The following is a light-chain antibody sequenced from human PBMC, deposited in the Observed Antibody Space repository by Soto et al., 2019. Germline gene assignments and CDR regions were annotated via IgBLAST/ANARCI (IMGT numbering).Light chain of an antibody. CDR1: QGISNY. CDR2: AAS. Sequence: DIQMTQSPSSLSASVGDRVTITCRASQGISNYLAWYQQKPGKVPKLLIYAASTLQSGVPSRFSGSGSGTDFNLTISSLQPEDVATYYGQKDNSARWTFGQGTKVEIK. J-gene: IGKJ1*01. CDR3: QKDNSARWT. V-gene: IGKV1-27*01.